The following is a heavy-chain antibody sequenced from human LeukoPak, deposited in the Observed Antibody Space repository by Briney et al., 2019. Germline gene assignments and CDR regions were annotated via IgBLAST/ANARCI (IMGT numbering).Heavy chain of an antibody. CDR2: INHSGST. D-gene: IGHD3-3*01. CDR1: GGSFSGYY. CDR3: ARVPVYDFWSGYSYYFDY. Sequence: SETLSLTCAVYGGSFSGYYWSWIRQPPGEGLEWIGEINHSGSTNYNPSLKSRVTISVDTSKNQFSLKLSSVTAADTAVYYCARVPVYDFWSGYSYYFDYWGQGTLVTVSS. J-gene: IGHJ4*02. V-gene: IGHV4-34*01.